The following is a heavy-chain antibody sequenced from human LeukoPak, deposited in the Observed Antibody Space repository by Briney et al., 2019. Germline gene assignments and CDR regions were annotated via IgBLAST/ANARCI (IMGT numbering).Heavy chain of an antibody. J-gene: IGHJ6*03. V-gene: IGHV1-8*01. CDR1: GCTFTNYD. D-gene: IGHD6-13*01. CDR2: VNPNSGNT. Sequence: GASVKVTCKGSGCTFTNYDINWVRQATGQGLEWMGWVNPNSGNTGYAQKFQGRVTMTRNTSISTAYMELSSLRSEDTAVYYCARGVAAPRTYLPLYYYYMDVWGKGTTVTVSS. CDR3: ARGVAAPRTYLPLYYYYMDV.